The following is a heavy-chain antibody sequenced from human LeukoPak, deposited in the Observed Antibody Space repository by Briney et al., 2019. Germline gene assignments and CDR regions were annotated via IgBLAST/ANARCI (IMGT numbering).Heavy chain of an antibody. Sequence: ASVKVSCKASGYTFTSYYMHWVRQAPGQGLEWMGIINPSGGSTSYAQKFQGRVAMTRDTSTSTVYMELSSLRSEDTAVYYCARVFSSSWYPVDFDYWGQGTLVTVSS. V-gene: IGHV1-46*01. CDR3: ARVFSSSWYPVDFDY. CDR2: INPSGGST. CDR1: GYTFTSYY. J-gene: IGHJ4*02. D-gene: IGHD6-13*01.